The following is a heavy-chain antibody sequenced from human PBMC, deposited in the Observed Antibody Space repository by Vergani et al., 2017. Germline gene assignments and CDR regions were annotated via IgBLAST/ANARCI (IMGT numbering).Heavy chain of an antibody. D-gene: IGHD4-17*01. J-gene: IGHJ4*02. CDR3: ARDRFYGDYSFDY. V-gene: IGHV1-46*01. CDR1: GGTFSSYT. Sequence: QVQLVQSGAEVKKPGSSVKVSCKASGGTFSSYTISWVRQAPGQGLEWMGTINPSGGSTSYAQKFQGRVTMTRDTSTSTVYMELSSLRSEDTAVYYCARDRFYGDYSFDYWGQGTLVTVSS. CDR2: INPSGGST.